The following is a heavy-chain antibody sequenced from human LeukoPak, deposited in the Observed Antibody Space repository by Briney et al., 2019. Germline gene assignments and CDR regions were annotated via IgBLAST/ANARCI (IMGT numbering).Heavy chain of an antibody. V-gene: IGHV4-38-2*01. D-gene: IGHD1-26*01. J-gene: IGHJ4*02. CDR3: ARVGVGVTKSFDY. CDR2: IYHSGST. CDR1: GYSISSGYY. Sequence: SETLSLTCAVSGYSISSGYYWGWSRQPPGKGLEWIGSIYHSGSTYYNSSLKSRATISVDRSKNQFSLKLSSVTAADTAVYYCARVGVGVTKSFDYWGQGTLVTVSS.